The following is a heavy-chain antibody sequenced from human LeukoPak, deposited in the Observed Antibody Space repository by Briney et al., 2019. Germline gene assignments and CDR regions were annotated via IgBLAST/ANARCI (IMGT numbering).Heavy chain of an antibody. CDR2: INPSGGST. CDR3: ARDGGYCSSTSCYALYYFDY. Sequence: ASVKVSCKASGYTFTSYYMHWVRQAPGQGLEWMGIINPSGGSTSYAQKFQGRVTMTRDTSTSTVYMELSSLRSEDTAAYYCARDGGYCSSTSCYALYYFDYWGQGTLVTVSS. J-gene: IGHJ4*02. CDR1: GYTFTSYY. V-gene: IGHV1-46*01. D-gene: IGHD2-2*01.